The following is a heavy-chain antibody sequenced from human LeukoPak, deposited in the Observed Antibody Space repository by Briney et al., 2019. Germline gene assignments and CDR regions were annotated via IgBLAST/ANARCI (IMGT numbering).Heavy chain of an antibody. V-gene: IGHV3-30*02. D-gene: IGHD3-3*01. CDR3: AKGSKEVLFTRDHYMDV. J-gene: IGHJ6*03. CDR1: GFTFGSYA. Sequence: GGSLRLSCAASGFTFGSYAMHWVRQAPGKGLEWVAFIRYDGSNKYYADSVKGRFTISRDNSKNKLYLQMNSLRAEDTAVYYCAKGSKEVLFTRDHYMDVWGKGTTVTISS. CDR2: IRYDGSNK.